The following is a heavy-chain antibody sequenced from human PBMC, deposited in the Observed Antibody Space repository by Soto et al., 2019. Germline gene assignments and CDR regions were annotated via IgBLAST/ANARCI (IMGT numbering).Heavy chain of an antibody. J-gene: IGHJ4*02. CDR2: FDPDDGET. Sequence: QVPLVQSGAEVKKPGASVKVSCKVSGYTLTELSIHWVRQAPGKGLEWMGGFDPDDGETMYAQKFQGRVTMTEDTSTDTAYMELSSLRSEDSAVYYCATTILVAAAGFDDWGQGSLVTVSS. V-gene: IGHV1-24*01. CDR1: GYTLTELS. D-gene: IGHD2-2*01. CDR3: ATTILVAAAGFDD.